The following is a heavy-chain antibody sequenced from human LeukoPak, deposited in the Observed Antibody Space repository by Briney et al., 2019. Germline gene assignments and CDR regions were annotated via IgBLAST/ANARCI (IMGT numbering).Heavy chain of an antibody. Sequence: ASAKVSCKASGYTFTGYYMHWVRQAPGQGLEWMGRINPNSVGTNYAQKFQGRVTMTRDTSISTAYMELSRLRSDDTAVYYSARVGYSSSWYWFDPWGQGTLVTVSS. D-gene: IGHD6-13*01. CDR1: GYTFTGYY. V-gene: IGHV1-2*06. CDR3: ARVGYSSSWYWFDP. J-gene: IGHJ5*02. CDR2: INPNSVGT.